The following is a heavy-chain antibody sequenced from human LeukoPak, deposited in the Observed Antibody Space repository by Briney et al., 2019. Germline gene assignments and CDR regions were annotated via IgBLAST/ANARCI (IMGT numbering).Heavy chain of an antibody. CDR2: IIPIFGTA. Sequence: SVKVSCKASGGTFSSYAISWVRQAPGQGLEWMGRIIPIFGTANYAQKFQGRVTITTDESTSTAYMELSSLRSEDTAVYYCAKDPIPPYCSGGSCYSINYFDYWGQGTLVTVSS. CDR3: AKDPIPPYCSGGSCYSINYFDY. J-gene: IGHJ4*02. D-gene: IGHD2-15*01. V-gene: IGHV1-69*05. CDR1: GGTFSSYA.